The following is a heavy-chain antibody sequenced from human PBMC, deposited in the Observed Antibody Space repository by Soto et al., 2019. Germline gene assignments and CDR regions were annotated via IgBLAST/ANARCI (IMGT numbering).Heavy chain of an antibody. V-gene: IGHV3-30*03. CDR3: ASWAGRSSTSFFSGPFDY. CDR1: GFTFNNHG. J-gene: IGHJ4*02. D-gene: IGHD2-2*01. CDR2: ISYDGSNK. Sequence: QVQLVESGGSVVQPGGSLRLSCAASGFTFNNHGMHWVRQAPGKGLEWVAVISYDGSNKYYADSMRGRLTISRDNSKNTLYLQMHSLRPEDTDVYYCASWAGRSSTSFFSGPFDYWGQGTLVTASS.